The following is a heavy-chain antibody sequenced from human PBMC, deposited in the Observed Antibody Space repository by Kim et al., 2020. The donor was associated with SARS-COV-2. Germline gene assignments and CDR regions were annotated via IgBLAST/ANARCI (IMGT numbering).Heavy chain of an antibody. D-gene: IGHD3-16*02. Sequence: GGSLRLSCAASGFTFSSHWMTWVRQAPGKGLEWVANIKPDGSARYYVDSVKGRFTISRDNAKNSLYLQMNGLRAEDTAVYYCARGQVSLIVWGQGTLVTV. CDR2: IKPDGSAR. V-gene: IGHV3-7*05. CDR3: ARGQVSLIV. CDR1: GFTFSSHW. J-gene: IGHJ4*02.